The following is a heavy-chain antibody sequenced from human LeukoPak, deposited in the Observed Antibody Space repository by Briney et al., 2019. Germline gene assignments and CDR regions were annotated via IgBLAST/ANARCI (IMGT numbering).Heavy chain of an antibody. Sequence: PGGSLRLSCAASGFTFDDYTMHWVRQAPGKGLEWVSLISWDGVRTYYVDSVKGRFTISRDNSKNSLYLQMNSLRTEDAALYYCAKDGTSDYGMDVWGQGTTVTVSS. CDR2: ISWDGVRT. J-gene: IGHJ6*02. CDR1: GFTFDDYT. D-gene: IGHD2-2*01. V-gene: IGHV3-43*01. CDR3: AKDGTSDYGMDV.